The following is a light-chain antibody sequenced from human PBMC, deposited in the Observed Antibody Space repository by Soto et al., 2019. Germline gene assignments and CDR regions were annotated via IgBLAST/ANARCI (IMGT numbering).Light chain of an antibody. CDR3: QQYNSYPT. CDR1: QSISSY. V-gene: IGKV1-5*01. Sequence: DIQMTQSPSTLSGSVGDRVTITCRASQSISSYLNWYQQKPGKAPKLLIYAASSLQSGVPSRFSGSGSGTEFTLTISSLQPDDFATYYCQQYNSYPTFGQGTKVDIK. J-gene: IGKJ1*01. CDR2: AAS.